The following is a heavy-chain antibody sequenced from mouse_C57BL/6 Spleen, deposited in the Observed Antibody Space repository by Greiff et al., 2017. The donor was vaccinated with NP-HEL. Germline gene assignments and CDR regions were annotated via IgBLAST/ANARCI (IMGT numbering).Heavy chain of an antibody. J-gene: IGHJ2*01. D-gene: IGHD2-4*01. Sequence: VQLKQSGGGLVQPGGSLSLSCAASGFTFTDYYMSWVRQPPGKALEWLGFIRNKANGYTTEYSASVKGRFTISRDNSQSILYLQMNALRAEDSATYYCARSFYDDERHFDYWGQGTTLTVSS. CDR3: ARSFYDDERHFDY. CDR2: IRNKANGYTT. CDR1: GFTFTDYY. V-gene: IGHV7-3*01.